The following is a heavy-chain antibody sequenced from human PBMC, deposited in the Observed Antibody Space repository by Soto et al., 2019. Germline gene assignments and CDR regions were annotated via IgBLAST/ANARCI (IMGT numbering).Heavy chain of an antibody. D-gene: IGHD4-4*01. CDR3: ARHPSNFWFDP. J-gene: IGHJ5*02. CDR2: IYYSGST. Sequence: SETLSLTCTVSGGSISSSSYFWGWIRQPPGKGMEWIGSIYYSGSTYYNPSLKSRVTVSVDTSKNQFSLKLSSVTAADTAVYYCARHPSNFWFDPWGQGTLVTVS. V-gene: IGHV4-39*01. CDR1: GGSISSSSYF.